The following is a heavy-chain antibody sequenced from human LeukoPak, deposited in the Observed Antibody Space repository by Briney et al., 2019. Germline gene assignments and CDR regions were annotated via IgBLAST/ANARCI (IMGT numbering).Heavy chain of an antibody. Sequence: GGSLRLSCAASVFTFSRYGMHWVRQAPGKGLVWVSRMNEDGTRKDYADSVKGRFTIFRDNDKDILYLQMNRLGPDDTAVYFCASDFGGIDDYWGRGTLVTVSS. D-gene: IGHD4-23*01. CDR3: ASDFGGIDDY. J-gene: IGHJ4*02. V-gene: IGHV3-74*01. CDR1: VFTFSRYG. CDR2: MNEDGTRK.